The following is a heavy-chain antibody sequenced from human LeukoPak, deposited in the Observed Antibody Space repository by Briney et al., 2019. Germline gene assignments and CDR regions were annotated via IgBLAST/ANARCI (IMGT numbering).Heavy chain of an antibody. V-gene: IGHV3-21*01. D-gene: IGHD5-12*01. CDR2: ISSSSSYI. CDR1: GFTFSSYS. J-gene: IGHJ6*03. Sequence: GGSLRLSCAASGFTFSSYSMNWVRQAPGKGLEWVSSISSSSSYIYYADSVKGRFTISRDNAKSSPYLQMNNLRAEDTAVYYCARDPYSGHYGNDYYYYMDVWGKGTTATISS. CDR3: ARDPYSGHYGNDYYYYMDV.